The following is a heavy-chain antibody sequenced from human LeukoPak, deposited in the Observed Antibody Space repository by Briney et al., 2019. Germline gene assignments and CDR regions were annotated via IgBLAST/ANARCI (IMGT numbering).Heavy chain of an antibody. Sequence: SVKVSCKASGGTFSSYAISWVRQAPGLGLEWMGRIIPIFGTANYAQKFQGRVTITTDESTSTAYMELSSLRSEDTAVYYCARERAGHNWFDPWGQGTLVTVSS. V-gene: IGHV1-69*05. J-gene: IGHJ5*02. CDR3: ARERAGHNWFDP. CDR2: IIPIFGTA. CDR1: GGTFSSYA. D-gene: IGHD6-13*01.